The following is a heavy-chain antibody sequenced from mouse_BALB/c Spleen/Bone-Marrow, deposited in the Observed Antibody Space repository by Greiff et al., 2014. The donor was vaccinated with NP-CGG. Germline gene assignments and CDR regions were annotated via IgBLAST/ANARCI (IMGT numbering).Heavy chain of an antibody. D-gene: IGHD1-1*01. CDR3: TRDRGCITTVGATPFDY. CDR1: GFTFSSYT. CDR2: ISSGGSYT. Sequence: EVKVVESGGGLVKPGGSLKLSCAASGFTFSSYTMSWVRQTPEKRLEWVATISSGGSYTYYPDSVKGRSTISRDNAKNTLYLQMSSLKSEDTAMYYCTRDRGCITTVGATPFDYWGQGTTLTVSS. J-gene: IGHJ2*01. V-gene: IGHV5-6-4*01.